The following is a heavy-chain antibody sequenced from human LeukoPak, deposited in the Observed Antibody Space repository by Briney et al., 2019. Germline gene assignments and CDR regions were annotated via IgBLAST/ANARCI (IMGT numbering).Heavy chain of an antibody. Sequence: ASVKVSCKASGYTFTSYGMNWVRQAPGQGLEWMGWISASTGNPTYAQGFTGRFVFSLDTSVSTDYLQITSLKAEETAMYYCARISQNTMTALTYWGQGTLVTVSS. D-gene: IGHD2-21*02. CDR2: ISASTGNP. CDR1: GYTFTSYG. CDR3: ARISQNTMTALTY. V-gene: IGHV7-4-1*02. J-gene: IGHJ4*02.